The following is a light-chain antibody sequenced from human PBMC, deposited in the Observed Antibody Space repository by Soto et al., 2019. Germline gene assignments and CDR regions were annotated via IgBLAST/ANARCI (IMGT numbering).Light chain of an antibody. Sequence: DSLMTQTTDSLAVSLGERATINCKSSQSVLYSSNNKNYLAWYQQKPGQPPKLLIYWASTRESGVPGRFSGSGSGTDFTLTISSLQAEDVAVYYCQQYYSTPQTFGQGTKVDIK. CDR1: QSVLYSSNNKNY. V-gene: IGKV4-1*01. J-gene: IGKJ1*01. CDR3: QQYYSTPQT. CDR2: WAS.